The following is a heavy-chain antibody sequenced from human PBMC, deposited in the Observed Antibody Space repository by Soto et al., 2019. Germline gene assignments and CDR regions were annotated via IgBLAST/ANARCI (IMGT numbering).Heavy chain of an antibody. CDR3: VRDYASDSGVHLDF. CDR1: GYSFTHYV. J-gene: IGHJ4*02. Sequence: ASVKVSCKASGYSFTHYVIHWVRQAPGQRLEWMGWIGAGDGKTYYSQNLQGRVTITKDTSASKAYMELSSLISEDTAVYYCVRDYASDSGVHLDFWGQGTLVTVSS. V-gene: IGHV1-3*01. D-gene: IGHD3-22*01. CDR2: IGAGDGKT.